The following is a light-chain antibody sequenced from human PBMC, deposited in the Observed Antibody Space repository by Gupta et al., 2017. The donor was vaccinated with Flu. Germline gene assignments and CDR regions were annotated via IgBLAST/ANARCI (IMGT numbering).Light chain of an antibody. V-gene: IGKV3-20*01. Sequence: ERVLTQSPGTLSSSPGERATLSCRASQSASSSYLAWYQQKPGQAPRLLIYGASSRATGIPYRFSGSGSGTDFTLTNSRLEPEDFSLYYWQQYGSSPYSFGQGTKLEIK. CDR3: QQYGSSPYS. CDR1: QSASSSY. J-gene: IGKJ2*03. CDR2: GAS.